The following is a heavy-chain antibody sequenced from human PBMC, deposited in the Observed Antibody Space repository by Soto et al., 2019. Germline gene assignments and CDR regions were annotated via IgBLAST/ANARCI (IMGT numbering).Heavy chain of an antibody. Sequence: RLSCAASGFTFSGYAMSWVRQAPGKGLEWVSSISGSGGTTYDADSVKGRFTVSRDNSRNTLYLHLNSLRADDTALYFCAKDTYLTPSTGSFDCWGQGALVTVSS. CDR1: GFTFSGYA. V-gene: IGHV3-23*01. J-gene: IGHJ4*02. CDR3: AKDTYLTPSTGSFDC. CDR2: ISGSGGTT. D-gene: IGHD3-9*01.